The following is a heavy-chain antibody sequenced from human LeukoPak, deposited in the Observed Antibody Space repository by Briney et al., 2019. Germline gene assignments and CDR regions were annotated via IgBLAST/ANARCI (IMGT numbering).Heavy chain of an antibody. CDR3: ATKISWSYAFDI. Sequence: GGSLRLSCAASGFTFSSYSMNWVRQAPGKGLEWVSSISSSSSSYIYYADSVKGRFTISRDNAKNSLYLQMNSLRAEDTAVYYCATKISWSYAFDIWGQGTMVTVSS. CDR1: GFTFSSYS. J-gene: IGHJ3*02. CDR2: ISSSSSSYI. D-gene: IGHD1-26*01. V-gene: IGHV3-21*01.